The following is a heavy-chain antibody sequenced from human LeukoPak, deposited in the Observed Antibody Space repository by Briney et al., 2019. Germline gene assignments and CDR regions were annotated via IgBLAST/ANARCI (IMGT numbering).Heavy chain of an antibody. CDR3: AKTRGELLLWFDP. J-gene: IGHJ5*02. CDR2: ISGSGGNT. Sequence: GGSLRLSCVASRFTFSSYAMSWVRQAPGKGLEWVSTISGSGGNTYYADSVKGRFTISRDKSKNTLYLQMNSLRAEDTAVYYCAKTRGELLLWFDPWGQGTLVTVSS. CDR1: RFTFSSYA. V-gene: IGHV3-23*01. D-gene: IGHD1-26*01.